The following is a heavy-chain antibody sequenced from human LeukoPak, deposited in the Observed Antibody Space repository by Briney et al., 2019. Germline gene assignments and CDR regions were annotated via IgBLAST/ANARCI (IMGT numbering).Heavy chain of an antibody. V-gene: IGHV3-9*01. J-gene: IGHJ4*02. CDR1: GFTFDDYA. Sequence: PGRSLRLSCAASGFTFDDYAMHWVRQAPGKGLEWVSGISWNSGSIGYADSVKGRFTISRDNAKNSLYLQMNSLRAEDTALYYCAKDITRAAAGTLDYWGQGTLVTVSS. D-gene: IGHD6-13*01. CDR2: ISWNSGSI. CDR3: AKDITRAAAGTLDY.